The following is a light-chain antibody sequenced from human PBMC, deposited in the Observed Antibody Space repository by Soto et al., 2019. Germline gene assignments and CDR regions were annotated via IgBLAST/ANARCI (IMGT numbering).Light chain of an antibody. CDR1: SSDVGSYNL. V-gene: IGLV2-14*02. J-gene: IGLJ1*01. Sequence: QSVLAQPASVSGSPGQSITISCTGTSSDVGSYNLVSWYQQHPGKAPKLLIFESSKRPSGVSNRFSGSKSGNTASLTTSGLQAEDEANYYCSSYTTSNTPLYVFGTGTKVTVL. CDR2: ESS. CDR3: SSYTTSNTPLYV.